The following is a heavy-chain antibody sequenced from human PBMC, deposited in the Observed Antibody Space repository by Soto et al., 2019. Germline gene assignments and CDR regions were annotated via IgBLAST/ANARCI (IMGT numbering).Heavy chain of an antibody. J-gene: IGHJ4*02. D-gene: IGHD6-13*01. V-gene: IGHV4-34*01. CDR1: GGSFSGYY. CDR3: ARGKESSSNEAKYYFDY. Sequence: PSETLSLTCAVYGGSFSGYYWSWIRQPPGKGLEWIGEINHSGSTNYNPSLKSRVTISVDTSKNQLSLKLSSVTAADTAVYYCARGKESSSNEAKYYFDYWGQGTLVTVSS. CDR2: INHSGST.